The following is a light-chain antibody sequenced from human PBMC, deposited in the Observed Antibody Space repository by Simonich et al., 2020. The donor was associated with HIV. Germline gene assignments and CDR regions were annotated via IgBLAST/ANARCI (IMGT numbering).Light chain of an antibody. CDR1: SSAVGGYNY. V-gene: IGLV2-11*01. Sequence: HSARTQPRSWSGSPGKSLTISCTGTSSAVGGYNYVSWYQQNPGKAPKLMIYDVSKLPSGVPDRFYGSIDSSSTAASLTISGLKTEDEANYYCQSYDSSNQVFGGGTQLTVL. CDR3: QSYDSSNQV. CDR2: DVS. J-gene: IGLJ7*01.